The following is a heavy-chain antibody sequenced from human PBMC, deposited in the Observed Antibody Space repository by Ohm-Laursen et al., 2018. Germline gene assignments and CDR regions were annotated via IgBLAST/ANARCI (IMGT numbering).Heavy chain of an antibody. V-gene: IGHV3-7*01. CDR3: ARDYGDYLYYYYGMDV. CDR1: GITFSRYW. Sequence: SLRLSCAASGITFSRYWMTWVRQAPGKGLEWVANIKEDGSGKYYVDSVRGRFTISRDNAKNSLYLQMNSLRAEDAAVYYCARDYGDYLYYYYGMDVWGQGTTVTVSS. J-gene: IGHJ6*02. CDR2: IKEDGSGK. D-gene: IGHD4-17*01.